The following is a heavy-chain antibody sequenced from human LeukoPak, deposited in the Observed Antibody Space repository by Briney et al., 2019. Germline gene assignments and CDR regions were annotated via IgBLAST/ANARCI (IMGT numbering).Heavy chain of an antibody. CDR3: AKDLGGEGGSGFPGY. CDR2: IRGSGGGT. Sequence: GGSLRLSCAASGFTFSSDAMSWVRQAPGKGLEWVSTIRGSGGGTYYADYVKGRFTISRDNSKNTLYLQMNGLRAEDTAVYYCAKDLGGEGGSGFPGYWGQGTLVTVSS. CDR1: GFTFSSDA. J-gene: IGHJ4*02. D-gene: IGHD3-10*01. V-gene: IGHV3-23*01.